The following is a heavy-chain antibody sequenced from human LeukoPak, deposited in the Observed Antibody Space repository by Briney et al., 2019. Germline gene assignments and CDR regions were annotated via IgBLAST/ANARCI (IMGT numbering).Heavy chain of an antibody. CDR1: GGSISSYY. CDR2: IYYSGST. J-gene: IGHJ4*02. Sequence: SETLSLTCTVSGGSISSYYWSWIRQPPRKGLEWIGYIYYSGSTYYNPSLKSRVTISVDTSKNQFSLKLSSVTAADTAVYYCARLGDTAMVLDYWGQGTLVTVSS. V-gene: IGHV4-59*08. CDR3: ARLGDTAMVLDY. D-gene: IGHD5-18*01.